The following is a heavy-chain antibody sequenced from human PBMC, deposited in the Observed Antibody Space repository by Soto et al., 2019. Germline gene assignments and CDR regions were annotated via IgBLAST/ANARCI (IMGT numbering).Heavy chain of an antibody. Sequence: GPALRLSCAGCGFTVSSYSMNWVRQAPGKGLEWVSYISSSSSTIYYADSVKGRFTISRDNAKNSLYLQMNSLRDEDTAVYYCARDSRPFGYWGQGTLVTVSS. CDR2: ISSSSSTI. J-gene: IGHJ4*02. CDR3: ARDSRPFGY. CDR1: GFTVSSYS. D-gene: IGHD2-2*01. V-gene: IGHV3-48*02.